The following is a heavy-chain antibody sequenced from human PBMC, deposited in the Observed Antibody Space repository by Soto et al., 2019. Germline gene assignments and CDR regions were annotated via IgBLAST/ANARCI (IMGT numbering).Heavy chain of an antibody. CDR3: AKDITIFGVPPPNDWFDP. CDR2: ISGSGGST. Sequence: EVQLLESGGGLVQPGGSLRLSCAASGFTFSSYAMSWVRQAPGKGLEWVSAISGSGGSTYYADSVKGRFTISRDNSKNTLYLHMNSLRAEDTAVYYRAKDITIFGVPPPNDWFDPWGQGTLVTVSS. CDR1: GFTFSSYA. V-gene: IGHV3-23*01. D-gene: IGHD3-3*01. J-gene: IGHJ5*02.